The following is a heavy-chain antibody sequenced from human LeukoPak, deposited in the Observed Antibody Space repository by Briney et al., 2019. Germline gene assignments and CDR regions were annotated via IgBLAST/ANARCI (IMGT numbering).Heavy chain of an antibody. D-gene: IGHD1-26*01. CDR1: GYTFSSYY. J-gene: IGHJ5*02. CDR2: INPRRGNT. CDR3: AREYSGSYYNWFEP. Sequence: GASVTVSCKASGYTFSSYYLHWVRQAPGQGLEWMGIINPRRGNTTYAQSFQGRVTMTRDTSTSTVYMELSSLRSEDTALYYCAREYSGSYYNWFEPWGQGTLVTVSS. V-gene: IGHV1-46*01.